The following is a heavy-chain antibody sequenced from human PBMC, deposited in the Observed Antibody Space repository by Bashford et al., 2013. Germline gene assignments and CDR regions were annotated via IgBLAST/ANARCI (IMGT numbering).Heavy chain of an antibody. V-gene: IGHV5-51*01. D-gene: IGHD2-15*01. CDR2: IYPGDSDT. Sequence: WVRQMPGKGLEWMGIIYPGDSDTRYSPSFQGQVTISADKSISTAYLQWSSLKASDTAMYYCARRWPGAALDYWGQGSLVTVSS. J-gene: IGHJ4*02. CDR3: ARRWPGAALDY.